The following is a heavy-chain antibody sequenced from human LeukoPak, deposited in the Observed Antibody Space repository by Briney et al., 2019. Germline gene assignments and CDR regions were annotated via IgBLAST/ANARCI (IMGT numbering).Heavy chain of an antibody. D-gene: IGHD6-6*01. Sequence: PGEALRLSCTDSGFGFSRSTMTWVRQAPGKGLEWVASIGGAGGGVSSGVTYYSDSVKGRFTISRDNAKNTLYLQMNNRRAEDTAMYYCARDQRVTGRPDIDYWGQGALGIVSS. CDR3: ARDQRVTGRPDIDY. CDR2: IGGAGGGVSSGVT. CDR1: GFGFSRST. V-gene: IGHV3-23*01. J-gene: IGHJ4*02.